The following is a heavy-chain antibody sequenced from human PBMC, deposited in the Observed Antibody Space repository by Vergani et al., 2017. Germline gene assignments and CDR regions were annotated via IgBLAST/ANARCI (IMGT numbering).Heavy chain of an antibody. CDR2: FFSGGST. Sequence: QLQLQESGPGLVKASETLSLTCTVSGGSISSSSYFWGWIRQPPGKGLECIGNFFSGGSTYYNPSLKSRVTISVDTSKNQFSLKLSSVTAADTALYFCARHDRKTYTATMGWYDYWGQGILVTVSS. CDR1: GGSISSSSYF. CDR3: ARHDRKTYTATMGWYDY. V-gene: IGHV4-39*01. J-gene: IGHJ4*02. D-gene: IGHD3-16*01.